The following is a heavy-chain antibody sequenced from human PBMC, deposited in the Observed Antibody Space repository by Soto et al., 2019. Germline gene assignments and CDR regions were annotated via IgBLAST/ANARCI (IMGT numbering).Heavy chain of an antibody. CDR3: ASITGNPNRPGWFDP. Sequence: QVQLQQWGAGLLKPSETLSLTCAVYGGSFSGYYWRWIRQPPGKGLESIGEINHSGSTNYNPSLKSRVTISVDTSKNQFSLKLSSVTAADTAVYYCASITGNPNRPGWFDPWGQGTLVTVSS. CDR1: GGSFSGYY. CDR2: INHSGST. J-gene: IGHJ5*02. D-gene: IGHD1-20*01. V-gene: IGHV4-34*01.